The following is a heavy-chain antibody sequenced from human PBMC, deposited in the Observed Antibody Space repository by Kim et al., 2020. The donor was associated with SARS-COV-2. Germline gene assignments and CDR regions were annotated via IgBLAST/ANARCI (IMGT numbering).Heavy chain of an antibody. Sequence: SETLSLTCAVYGGSFSGYHWSWIRQPPGKGLEWIGEINHSGSINYNPSLKSRVTISIDTSKNQFSLKLTSVTADTGFYFCARGRAGVVPSPILGIGPHYDYFIMDVWGHGTTVTVSS. V-gene: IGHV4-34*01. J-gene: IGHJ6*02. CDR3: ARGRAGVVPSPILGIGPHYDYFIMDV. CDR2: INHSGSI. CDR1: GGSFSGYH. D-gene: IGHD2-2*02.